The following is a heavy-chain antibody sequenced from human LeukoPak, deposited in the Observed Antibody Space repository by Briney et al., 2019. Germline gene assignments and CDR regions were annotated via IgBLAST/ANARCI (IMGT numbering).Heavy chain of an antibody. V-gene: IGHV5-51*01. CDR1: GYSFINYW. CDR3: TRAWSGYSTRYFDY. Sequence: GESLKISCKGSGYSFINYWIGWVRQMPGEGLEYMGIIYPGGSDTRYSPSFQGQVTISADKSINTAYLQWSSLKASDTAMYYCTRAWSGYSTRYFDYWGQGTLVTVSS. CDR2: IYPGGSDT. J-gene: IGHJ4*02. D-gene: IGHD3-3*01.